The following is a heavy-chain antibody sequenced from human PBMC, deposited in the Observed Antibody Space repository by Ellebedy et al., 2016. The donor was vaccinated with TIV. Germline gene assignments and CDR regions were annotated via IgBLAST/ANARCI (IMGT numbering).Heavy chain of an antibody. V-gene: IGHV5-51*01. Sequence: GESLKISCKGSGFIFTSYWIGWVRQMPGKGLEWMGIIYPADSDTRYSPSFQAQVTISVDKSISTAYLQWSSLKASDTAMYYCASPRTGVAYGIEVWGQGTTVTVSS. CDR3: ASPRTGVAYGIEV. CDR1: GFIFTSYW. D-gene: IGHD3-10*01. CDR2: IYPADSDT. J-gene: IGHJ6*02.